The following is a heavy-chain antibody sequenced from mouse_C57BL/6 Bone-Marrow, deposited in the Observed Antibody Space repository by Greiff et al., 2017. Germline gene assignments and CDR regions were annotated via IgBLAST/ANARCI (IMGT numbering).Heavy chain of an antibody. D-gene: IGHD1-1*01. J-gene: IGHJ1*03. CDR3: SRQVTTVLATKYFDV. CDR2: ISGGGGNT. CDR1: GFTFSSYT. V-gene: IGHV5-9*01. Sequence: EVKLVESGGGLVKPGGSLKLSCAASGFTFSSYTMSWVRQTPEKRLQWVAAISGGGGNTYYPDSVKGRFTISRDNAKNILYLQMSSLRSEDTAWYYCSRQVTTVLATKYFDVWGTGTTVTVSS.